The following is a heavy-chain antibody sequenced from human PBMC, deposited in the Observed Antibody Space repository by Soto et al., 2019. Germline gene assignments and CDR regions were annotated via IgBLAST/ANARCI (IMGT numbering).Heavy chain of an antibody. V-gene: IGHV1-2*02. D-gene: IGHD1-7*01. CDR3: AGELELRPDLYYYYYGMDV. Sequence: GASVKVSCKASGYTFTGYYMHWVRQAPGQGLEWMGWINPNSGGTNYAQKFQGRVTMTRDTSISTAYMELSRLRSDDTAVYYCAGELELRPDLYYYYYGMDVWGQGTTVTVSS. J-gene: IGHJ6*02. CDR2: INPNSGGT. CDR1: GYTFTGYY.